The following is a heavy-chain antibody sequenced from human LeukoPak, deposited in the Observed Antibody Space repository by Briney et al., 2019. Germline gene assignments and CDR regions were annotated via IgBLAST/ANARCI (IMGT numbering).Heavy chain of an antibody. J-gene: IGHJ6*03. V-gene: IGHV4-61*02. CDR3: ARVGLQYYYYYMDV. CDR2: IYTSGST. D-gene: IGHD4-11*01. CDR1: GGSISSGSYH. Sequence: SETLSLTCTVSGGSISSGSYHWSWIRQPAGKGLEWIGRIYTSGSTNYNPSLKSRVTMSVDTSKNQFSLKLSSVTAADTAVYYCARVGLQYYYYYMDVWGKGTTVTVSS.